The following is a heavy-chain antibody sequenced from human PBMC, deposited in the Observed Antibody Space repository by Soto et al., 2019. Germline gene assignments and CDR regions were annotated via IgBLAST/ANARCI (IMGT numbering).Heavy chain of an antibody. D-gene: IGHD3-3*01. V-gene: IGHV4-31*03. Sequence: MLSLRCSVSGGSISSVGYYRSWIRQHPGKGLEWIGYIYYSGSTYYNPSLKSRVTISVDTSKNQFSLKLSSVTAADTAVYYCARARQYDRDYYYYYMDVWGKGTTVTVSS. CDR1: GGSISSVGYY. CDR3: ARARQYDRDYYYYYMDV. J-gene: IGHJ6*03. CDR2: IYYSGST.